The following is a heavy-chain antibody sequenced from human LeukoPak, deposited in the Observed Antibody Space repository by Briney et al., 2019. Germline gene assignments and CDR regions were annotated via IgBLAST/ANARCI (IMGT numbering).Heavy chain of an antibody. CDR2: IYYSGST. D-gene: IGHD3-16*01. J-gene: IGHJ5*02. CDR1: GYSISSGYY. Sequence: SETLSLTCTVSGYSISSGYYWGWIRQPPGKGLEWIGSIYYSGSTHYNPSLKSRVTISVDTSKNQFSLKLGSVTAADTAVYYCAREGSRFLLYNWFDPWGQGTLVTVSS. CDR3: AREGSRFLLYNWFDP. V-gene: IGHV4-38-2*02.